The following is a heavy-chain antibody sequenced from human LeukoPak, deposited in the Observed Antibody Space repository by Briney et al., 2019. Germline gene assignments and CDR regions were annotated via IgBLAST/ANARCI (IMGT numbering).Heavy chain of an antibody. D-gene: IGHD3-10*01. Sequence: GGSLRLSCAASGFSVSSNYMNWVRQAPGKGLEWVSFIYSGGSTYYPDSVKGRFTFSRDNSKNMLYLQMNSLRAEDTAVYYCAKESHYDSGAYYVDYWGQGTLVTVSS. CDR3: AKESHYDSGAYYVDY. CDR2: IYSGGST. V-gene: IGHV3-53*01. CDR1: GFSVSSNY. J-gene: IGHJ4*02.